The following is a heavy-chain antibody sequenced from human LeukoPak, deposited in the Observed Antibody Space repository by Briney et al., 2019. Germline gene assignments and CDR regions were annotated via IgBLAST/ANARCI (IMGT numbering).Heavy chain of an antibody. CDR3: AREASPVTANFDY. CDR1: GGSISSGGYY. CDR2: IYHSGST. V-gene: IGHV4-30-2*01. Sequence: PSQTLSLTCTVSGGSISSGGYYWSWIRQPPGKGLEWIGYIYHSGSTYYNPSLKSRVTISVDRSKNQFSLKLSSVTAADTAVYYCAREASPVTANFDYWGQGTLVTVSS. D-gene: IGHD4-11*01. J-gene: IGHJ4*02.